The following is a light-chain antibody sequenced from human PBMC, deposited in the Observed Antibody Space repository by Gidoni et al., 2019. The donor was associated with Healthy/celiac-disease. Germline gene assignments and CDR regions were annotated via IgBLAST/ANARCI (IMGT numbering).Light chain of an antibody. CDR3: QQSYSTPRT. CDR2: AAS. J-gene: IGKJ4*01. Sequence: DIPMTQSPSSLSASVGDRVTITRRAIQSISSYLNWYQQKPGKAPKLLIYAASSLQSGVPSRFSGSGSGTDFTLNISSVQPEDFATYYCQQSYSTPRTFGGGTKVEIK. CDR1: QSISSY. V-gene: IGKV1-39*01.